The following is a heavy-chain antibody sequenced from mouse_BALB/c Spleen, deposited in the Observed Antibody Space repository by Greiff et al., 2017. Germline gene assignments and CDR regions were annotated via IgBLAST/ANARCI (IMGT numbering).Heavy chain of an antibody. D-gene: IGHD1-2*01. CDR3: ARTTATYYAMDY. V-gene: IGHV1-39*01. Sequence: EVKLMESGPELEKPGASVKISCKASGYSFTGYNMNWVKQSNGKSLEWIGNIDPYYGGTSYNQKFKGKATLTVDKSSSTAYMQLKSLTSEDSAVYYCARTTATYYAMDYWGQGTSVTVSS. CDR1: GYSFTGYN. CDR2: IDPYYGGT. J-gene: IGHJ4*01.